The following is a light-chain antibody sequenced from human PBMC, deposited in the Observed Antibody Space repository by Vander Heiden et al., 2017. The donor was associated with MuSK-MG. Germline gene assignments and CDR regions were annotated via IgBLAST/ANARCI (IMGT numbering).Light chain of an antibody. CDR3: HQSYNTPRT. CDR2: TAS. J-gene: IGKJ1*01. Sequence: DIHMTQSPSSLSASVGDRVTITCRASETISIFLNWYQQKPGKAPTLLIHTASTLHKGVPSRFSGSGSGTDFTLTISSLQPEDFATYYCHQSYNTPRTFGQGTQVDTK. V-gene: IGKV1-39*01. CDR1: ETISIF.